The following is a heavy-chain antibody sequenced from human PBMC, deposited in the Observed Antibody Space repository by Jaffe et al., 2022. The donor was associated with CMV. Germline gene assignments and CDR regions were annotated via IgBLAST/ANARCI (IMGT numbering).Heavy chain of an antibody. D-gene: IGHD6-13*01. Sequence: QVQLQQWGAGLLKPSETLSLTCAVYGGSFSGYYWSWIRQPPGKGLEWIGEINHSGSTNYNPSLKSRVTISVDTSKNQFSLKLSSVTAADTAVYYCASVAAAGYDYWGQGTLVTVSS. CDR2: INHSGST. J-gene: IGHJ4*02. CDR3: ASVAAAGYDY. V-gene: IGHV4-34*01. CDR1: GGSFSGYY.